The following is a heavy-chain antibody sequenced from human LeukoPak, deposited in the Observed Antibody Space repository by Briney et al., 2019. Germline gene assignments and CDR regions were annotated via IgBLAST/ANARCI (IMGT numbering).Heavy chain of an antibody. CDR2: INGRGDDT. V-gene: IGHV3-23*01. D-gene: IGHD6-19*01. CDR1: SGFA. J-gene: IGHJ4*02. CDR3: AKGHRSSSSFFDS. Sequence: GGSLRLSCAAFSGFAMSWVRQAPGKGLEWVSAINGRGDDTYYPDSVKGRFTISRDNSNNTLYLQMNSLRAEDPAVYYCAKGHRSSSSFFDSWGQGILVTVSS.